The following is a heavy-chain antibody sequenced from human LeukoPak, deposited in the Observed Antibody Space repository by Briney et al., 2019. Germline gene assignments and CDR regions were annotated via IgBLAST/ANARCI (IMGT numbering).Heavy chain of an antibody. V-gene: IGHV1-46*01. Sequence: ASVTVSCKASGYTSTSYYMHWVRQAPGQGLEWMGIINPSGGSTNYAQKFQGRVAMTRDTSTSTVYMELSSLRSEDTAVYYCARDQEWELLTYWGQGTLVTVSS. CDR3: ARDQEWELLTY. J-gene: IGHJ4*02. CDR1: GYTSTSYY. D-gene: IGHD1-26*01. CDR2: INPSGGST.